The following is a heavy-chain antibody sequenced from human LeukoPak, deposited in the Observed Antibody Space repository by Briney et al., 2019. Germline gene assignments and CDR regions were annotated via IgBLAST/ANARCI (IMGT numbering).Heavy chain of an antibody. D-gene: IGHD3-22*01. J-gene: IGHJ4*02. Sequence: ASVKVSCKASGYTFTSYGISWVRQAPGQGLEWMGWINAYNGNTNYAQKLQGRVTMTTDTSTSTAYMELRSLRSDDTAVYYCARDPQYYYDSGAGDYWGQGTLVTVSS. CDR2: INAYNGNT. CDR1: GYTFTSYG. V-gene: IGHV1-18*01. CDR3: ARDPQYYYDSGAGDY.